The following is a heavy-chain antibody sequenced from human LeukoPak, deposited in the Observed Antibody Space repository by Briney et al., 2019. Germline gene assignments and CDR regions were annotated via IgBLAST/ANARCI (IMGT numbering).Heavy chain of an antibody. J-gene: IGHJ4*02. V-gene: IGHV3-11*04. CDR2: ISSSGSTI. D-gene: IGHD3-22*01. Sequence: GGSLRLSCAASGFTFSDYYMSWIRQAPGKGLEWVSYISSSGSTIYYADSVKGRFTISRDNAKNSLYLQMNSLRAEDTAVYYCARTHYYDSSGYYYVWGQGTLVTVSS. CDR3: ARTHYYDSSGYYYV. CDR1: GFTFSDYY.